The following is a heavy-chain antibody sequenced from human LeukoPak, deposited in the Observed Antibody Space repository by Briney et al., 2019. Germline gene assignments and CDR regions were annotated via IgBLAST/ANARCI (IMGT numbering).Heavy chain of an antibody. V-gene: IGHV3-64*01. J-gene: IGHJ4*02. Sequence: GGSLRLSCAASGFTFSNYAIHWVRQAPGKGLESVSAIKSNGDTTYYANSVKGRFTISRDNSKNTVYLQMGSLRAEDMAAYYCARVRIAAAAPYFDYWGQGTLVTVAS. CDR1: GFTFSNYA. D-gene: IGHD6-13*01. CDR2: IKSNGDTT. CDR3: ARVRIAAAAPYFDY.